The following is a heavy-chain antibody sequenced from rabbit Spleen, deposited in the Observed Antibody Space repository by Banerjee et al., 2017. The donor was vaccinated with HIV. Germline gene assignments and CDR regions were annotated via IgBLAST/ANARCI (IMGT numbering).Heavy chain of an antibody. J-gene: IGHJ6*01. V-gene: IGHV1S40*01. Sequence: QSLEESGGDLVKPVASLTLTCTASKFSFSSVFWMCWVRQAPGKGLEWIACIYTGSSGTTYYASWAKGRFTCSKTSSTTVTLQMTSLTVADTATYFCARDTGSSFSSYGMDLWGPGTLVTVS. CDR3: ARDTGSSFSSYGMDL. CDR2: IYTGSSGTT. CDR1: KFSFSSVFW. D-gene: IGHD8-1*01.